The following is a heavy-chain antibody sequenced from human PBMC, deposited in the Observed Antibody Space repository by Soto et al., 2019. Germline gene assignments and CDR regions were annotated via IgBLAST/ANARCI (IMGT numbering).Heavy chain of an antibody. CDR2: ISAYNGKT. CDR3: ARDFTGWPPDGVDS. V-gene: IGHV1-18*01. CDR1: GFTFTSYA. Sequence: QVHLVQSGTEVKMPGASVKVSCKASGFTFTSYAFTWVRQAPGQGLEWMGWISAYNGKTNYARNFRGRVTMTTDSYTSTVYMELGSLTSDDTAVYFCARDFTGWPPDGVDSWGQGTLVSVSA. J-gene: IGHJ4*02. D-gene: IGHD3-16*01.